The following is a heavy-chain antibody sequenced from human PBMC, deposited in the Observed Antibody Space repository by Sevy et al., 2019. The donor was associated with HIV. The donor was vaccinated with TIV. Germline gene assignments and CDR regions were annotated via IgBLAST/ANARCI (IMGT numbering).Heavy chain of an antibody. CDR1: GFTFSSYW. J-gene: IGHJ6*02. CDR2: IKQDGSEN. Sequence: GGSLSLSCAASGFTFSSYWMSWVRQAPGKGLEWVANIKQDGSENYNVALVKGRFTISRDNAKNSLYLQMNSLRAEDTAVYYCARDEVLRFLEWSFYYYGMDVRGQGTTVTVSS. V-gene: IGHV3-7*03. D-gene: IGHD3-3*01. CDR3: ARDEVLRFLEWSFYYYGMDV.